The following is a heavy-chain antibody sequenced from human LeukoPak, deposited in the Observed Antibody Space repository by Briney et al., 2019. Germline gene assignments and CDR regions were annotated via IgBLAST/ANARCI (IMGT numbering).Heavy chain of an antibody. CDR2: INRSGST. J-gene: IGHJ5*02. CDR3: ARGGIAARRPLSP. D-gene: IGHD6-6*01. CDR1: GGSFSGYY. Sequence: SETLSLTCAVYGGSFSGYYWSWIRQPPGKGLEWIGEINRSGSTNYNPSLKSRVTISVDTSKNQFSLKLSSVTAADTAVYYCARGGIAARRPLSPWGQGTLVTVSS. V-gene: IGHV4-34*01.